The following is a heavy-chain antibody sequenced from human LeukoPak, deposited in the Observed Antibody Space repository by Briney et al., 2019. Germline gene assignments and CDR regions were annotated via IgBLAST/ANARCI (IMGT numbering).Heavy chain of an antibody. CDR2: INHSGST. D-gene: IGHD6-13*01. J-gene: IGHJ6*03. CDR3: ARGVHSNYYHYYYMDV. CDR1: GGSFSGYY. Sequence: PSETLSLTCAVYGGSFSGYYWSWIRQPPGKGLEWIGEINHSGSTNYNPSLKSRVTISVDTSKNQFSLKLSSVTAADTAVYYCARGVHSNYYHYYYMDVWGKGTTVTVSS. V-gene: IGHV4-34*01.